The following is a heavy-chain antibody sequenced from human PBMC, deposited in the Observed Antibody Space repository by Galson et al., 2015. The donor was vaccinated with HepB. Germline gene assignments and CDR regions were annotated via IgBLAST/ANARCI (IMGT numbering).Heavy chain of an antibody. CDR2: ISSSSSTI. CDR1: GFTFSSYS. CDR3: ARAGSSSRYYYYYMDV. D-gene: IGHD6-6*01. V-gene: IGHV3-48*01. J-gene: IGHJ6*03. Sequence: RLSCAASGFTFSSYSMNWVRQAPGKGLEWVSYISSSSSTIYYADSVKGRFTISRDNAKNSLYLQMNSLRAEDTAVYYCARAGSSSRYYYYYMDVWGKGTTVTVSS.